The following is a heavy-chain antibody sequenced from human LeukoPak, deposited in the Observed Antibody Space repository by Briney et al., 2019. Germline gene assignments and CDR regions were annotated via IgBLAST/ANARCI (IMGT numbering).Heavy chain of an antibody. CDR2: IIPIFGTA. J-gene: IGHJ5*02. CDR1: GGTFSSYA. Sequence: GASVKVSFKASGGTFSSYAISWVRQAPGQGLEWMGGIIPIFGTANYAQKFQGRVTITADESTSTAYMELSSLRSEDTAVYYCAGRFLESATKFDPWGQGTLVTVSS. V-gene: IGHV1-69*13. D-gene: IGHD3-3*01. CDR3: AGRFLESATKFDP.